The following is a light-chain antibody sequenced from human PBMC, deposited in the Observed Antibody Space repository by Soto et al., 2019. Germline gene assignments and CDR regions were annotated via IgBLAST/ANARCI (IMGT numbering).Light chain of an antibody. CDR2: GAS. Sequence: EIVLTQSPGTLSLSPGDRVTLSCRASQGVSASYLAWYQQKPGQPPRLLIYGASSRVTGIPDRFSGSGSGTDFTLPSRNLEPEDCAVYYYQQYDSSLQITFGQGARLEIK. CDR3: QQYDSSLQIT. V-gene: IGKV3-20*01. J-gene: IGKJ5*01. CDR1: QGVSASY.